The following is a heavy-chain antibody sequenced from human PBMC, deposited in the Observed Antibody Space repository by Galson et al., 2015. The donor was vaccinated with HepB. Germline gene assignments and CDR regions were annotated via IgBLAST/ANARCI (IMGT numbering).Heavy chain of an antibody. Sequence: SVKVSCKASGYTFTSYAMHWVRQAPGQRLEWMGWINAGNGNTKYSQKFQGRVTITRDTSASTAYMELSSLRSEDTAVYYCARDRGRYFDWLPADVWGKGTTVTVSS. D-gene: IGHD3-9*01. CDR3: ARDRGRYFDWLPADV. V-gene: IGHV1-3*01. J-gene: IGHJ6*04. CDR1: GYTFTSYA. CDR2: INAGNGNT.